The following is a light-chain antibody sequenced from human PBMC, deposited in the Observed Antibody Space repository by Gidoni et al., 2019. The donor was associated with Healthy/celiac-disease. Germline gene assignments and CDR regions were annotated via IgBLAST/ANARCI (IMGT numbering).Light chain of an antibody. J-gene: IGKJ2*01. V-gene: IGKV4-1*01. Sequence: DIVMTQSPDSLAVSLGERATINCKSSQSVLYSSNNKSYLAWFQQKPGQPPKLLIYWASTRESGVPDRFSGSGSGTDFTLTISSLQAEDVAVYFCQQYYSTPPHTFGQGTKLEIK. CDR1: QSVLYSSNNKSY. CDR3: QQYYSTPPHT. CDR2: WAS.